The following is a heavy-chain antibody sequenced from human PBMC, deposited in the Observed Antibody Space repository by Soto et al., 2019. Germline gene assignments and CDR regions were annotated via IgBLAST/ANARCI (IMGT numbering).Heavy chain of an antibody. CDR1: GHSISSGFYY. D-gene: IGHD5-18*01. J-gene: IGHJ4*02. CDR3: ERYGYSYSARVFEY. V-gene: IGHV4-38-2*01. CDR2: IYHTEST. Sequence: SETLSLTCAVSGHSISSGFYYWGWVRQPPGKGLEWIGSIYHTESTYYNPSLKSRVTMSVDTSKNQLSLKLSSMTAADTAVYLCERYGYSYSARVFEYWGPGTLVTVSS.